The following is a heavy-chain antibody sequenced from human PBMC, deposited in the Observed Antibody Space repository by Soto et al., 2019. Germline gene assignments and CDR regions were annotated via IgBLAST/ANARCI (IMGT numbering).Heavy chain of an antibody. V-gene: IGHV1-18*01. J-gene: IGHJ6*02. D-gene: IGHD2-15*01. CDR2: ISAYNGNT. CDR1: VYTFTSYG. Sequence: XSVKVSCKASVYTFTSYGISWVRQAPGQGLEWMGWISAYNGNTNYARRLQGRVTMTTDTSTSTAYMELRSLRSDDTAVYYCARVQGISSGGYGMDVWGQGPTVTVSS. CDR3: ARVQGISSGGYGMDV.